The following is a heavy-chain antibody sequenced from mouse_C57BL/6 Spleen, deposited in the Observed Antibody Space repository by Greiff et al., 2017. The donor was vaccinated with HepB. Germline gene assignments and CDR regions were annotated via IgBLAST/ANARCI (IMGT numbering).Heavy chain of an antibody. J-gene: IGHJ2*01. V-gene: IGHV1-54*01. D-gene: IGHD2-10*02. CDR3: ARRVYGNYFDY. CDR2: INPGSGGT. Sequence: QVQLQQSGAELVRPGTSVKVSCKASGYAFTNYLIEWVKQRPGQGLEWIGVINPGSGGTNYNEKFKGKATLTADKSSSTAYMQLSSLTSEDSAVYFCARRVYGNYFDYWGQGTTLTVSS. CDR1: GYAFTNYL.